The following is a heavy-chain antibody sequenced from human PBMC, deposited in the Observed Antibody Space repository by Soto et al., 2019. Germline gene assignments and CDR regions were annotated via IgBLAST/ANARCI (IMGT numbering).Heavy chain of an antibody. CDR3: GGSGSPWDY. CDR1: GFTFSSYG. J-gene: IGHJ4*02. D-gene: IGHD3-10*01. Sequence: QVQLVETGEGMDQPGRSLRLSCAASGFTFSSYGMHWVRQAPGKGLEWVAVIWYDGSNKYYADSVKGRFTISRDNSKNTLYLQMNSLRAEDTAVYYCGGSGSPWDYWGQGTLVTVSS. CDR2: IWYDGSNK. V-gene: IGHV3-33*01.